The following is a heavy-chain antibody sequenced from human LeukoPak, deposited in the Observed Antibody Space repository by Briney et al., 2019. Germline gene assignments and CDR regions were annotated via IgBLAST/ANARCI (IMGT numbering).Heavy chain of an antibody. D-gene: IGHD2-2*01. CDR3: ARDCSSTRSNSMDA. CDR1: GGSISSYY. V-gene: IGHV4-59*01. J-gene: IGHJ6*02. Sequence: SETLSLTCTVSGGSISSYYWSWIRQPPGKGLELIGYIYYNCSTNYNPSLNSRATISVYTAKNQFSLKLSSVTAADTAVYYCARDCSSTRSNSMDAWGHGDPVTVSS. CDR2: IYYNCST.